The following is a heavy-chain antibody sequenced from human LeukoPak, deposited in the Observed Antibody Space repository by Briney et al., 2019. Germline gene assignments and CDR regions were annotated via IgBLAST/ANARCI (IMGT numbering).Heavy chain of an antibody. D-gene: IGHD3-22*01. J-gene: IGHJ4*02. CDR1: GFTFNNNW. CDR3: ARDKYYDRYFDS. CDR2: VKQDGSEK. V-gene: IGHV3-7*01. Sequence: GGSLRLSCAGSGFTFNNNWMSWVRQAPGKGLEWVANVKQDGSEKYYVDSVKGRFTISRDNAKNSLSLQMNSLRAEDTAVYYCARDKYYDRYFDSWGQGTLVTVSS.